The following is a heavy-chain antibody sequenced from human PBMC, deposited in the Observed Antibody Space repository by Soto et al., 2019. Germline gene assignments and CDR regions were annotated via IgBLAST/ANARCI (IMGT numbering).Heavy chain of an antibody. J-gene: IGHJ6*02. CDR3: ARDFGYSYGYVMDV. CDR1: GFTFSNYS. Sequence: LRLSCAASGFTFSNYSMNWVRQAPGKGLKWVSSISSSSSYIYYADSAKGRFTISRDNAKNSLYLQMNSLRAEDTAVYYCARDFGYSYGYVMDVWGQGTSVTVSS. V-gene: IGHV3-21*01. CDR2: ISSSSSYI. D-gene: IGHD5-18*01.